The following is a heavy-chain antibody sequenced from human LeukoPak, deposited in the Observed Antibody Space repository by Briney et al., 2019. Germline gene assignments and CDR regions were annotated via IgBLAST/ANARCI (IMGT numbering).Heavy chain of an antibody. CDR2: IIPIFGTA. Sequence: SVKVSCKASGGTFSSYAISWVRQAPGQGLEWMGGIIPIFGTANYAQKFQGRVTITADESTSTAYMELSSLRSEDTAVYYCAGGRDLDYGGNSGSGYWGQGTLVTVSS. CDR3: AGGRDLDYGGNSGSGY. CDR1: GGTFSSYA. J-gene: IGHJ4*02. D-gene: IGHD4-23*01. V-gene: IGHV1-69*01.